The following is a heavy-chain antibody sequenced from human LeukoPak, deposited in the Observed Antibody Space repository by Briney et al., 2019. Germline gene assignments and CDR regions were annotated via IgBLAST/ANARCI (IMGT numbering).Heavy chain of an antibody. Sequence: PGGSLRPSCAASGFTFSSYGMHWVRQAPGKGLEWVAFIRYDGSNKYYADSVKGRFTISRDNARNSLYLQMNSLRAEDTAVYYCATVRPGFCSSTTCYTDYWGQGTLVTVSS. CDR3: ATVRPGFCSSTTCYTDY. CDR1: GFTFSSYG. J-gene: IGHJ4*02. V-gene: IGHV3-30*02. CDR2: IRYDGSNK. D-gene: IGHD2-2*02.